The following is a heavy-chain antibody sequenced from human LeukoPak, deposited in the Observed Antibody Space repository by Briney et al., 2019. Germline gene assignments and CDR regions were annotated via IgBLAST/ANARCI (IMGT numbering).Heavy chain of an antibody. CDR2: NYSGGST. D-gene: IGHD3-22*01. Sequence: GGTLRLFCAASGFTVSSNYMSWVRQAPGKGLEWVSVNYSGGSTYYADSVKGRFTISRDNSKNTLYLQMNSLRAEDTAVYYCARGHDSSGYYYDWFDPWGQGTLVTVSS. J-gene: IGHJ5*02. CDR1: GFTVSSNY. V-gene: IGHV3-53*01. CDR3: ARGHDSSGYYYDWFDP.